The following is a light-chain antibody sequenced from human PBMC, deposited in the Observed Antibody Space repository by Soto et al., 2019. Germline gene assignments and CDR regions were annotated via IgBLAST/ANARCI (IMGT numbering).Light chain of an antibody. V-gene: IGKV3-20*01. CDR3: QQYGSSPGT. Sequence: EIVLTLYPSPLSLSPRERPTLSCRVSQSVSSSYLAWYQQKPGQAPRLLIYGASSRATGIPDRFSGSGSGTDFTLTISRLEPEDFAVYYCQQYGSSPGTFGQGTKVDNK. J-gene: IGKJ1*01. CDR1: QSVSSSY. CDR2: GAS.